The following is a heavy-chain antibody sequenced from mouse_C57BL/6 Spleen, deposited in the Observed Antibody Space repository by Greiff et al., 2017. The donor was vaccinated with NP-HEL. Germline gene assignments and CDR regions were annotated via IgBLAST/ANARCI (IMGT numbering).Heavy chain of an antibody. CDR3: ARHGYDYDRGYYFDY. CDR2: ISNGGGST. V-gene: IGHV5-12*01. D-gene: IGHD2-4*01. CDR1: GFTFSDYY. Sequence: EVMLVESGGGLVQPGGSLKLSCAASGFTFSDYYMYWVRQTPEKRLEWVAYISNGGGSTYYPDTVKGRFTISRDNAKNTLYLQMSRLKAEDTAMYYCARHGYDYDRGYYFDYWGQGTTLTGSS. J-gene: IGHJ2*01.